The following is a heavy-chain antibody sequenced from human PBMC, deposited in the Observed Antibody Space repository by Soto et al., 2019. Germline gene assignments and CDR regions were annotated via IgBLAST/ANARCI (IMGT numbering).Heavy chain of an antibody. D-gene: IGHD1-1*01. Sequence: GGFLRLSCAASGFTFSNHAMGWVRQVPGKGLEWVSIISGSGASTSYADSVKGRFTISRDTSKSTLFLSMNSLRGEDTAVYYCARATDTTFVFARGGFDIWGQGTMVTVSS. J-gene: IGHJ3*02. CDR2: ISGSGAST. CDR3: ARATDTTFVFARGGFDI. V-gene: IGHV3-23*01. CDR1: GFTFSNHA.